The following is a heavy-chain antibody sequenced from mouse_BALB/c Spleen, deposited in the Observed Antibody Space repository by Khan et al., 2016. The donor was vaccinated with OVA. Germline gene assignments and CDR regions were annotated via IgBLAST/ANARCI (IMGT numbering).Heavy chain of an antibody. CDR1: GYTFTDYY. CDR2: IYPGSGNT. V-gene: IGHV1-77*01. Sequence: QVQLKESGAELARPGASVKLSCKASGYTFTDYYLNWVKQRTGQGLEWIGDIYPGSGNTYYNARFNGKATLTADKSSSTAYMQLSSLTSEDSAVYFCARSGTGSFAYWGQGTLVTVS. CDR3: ARSGTGSFAY. J-gene: IGHJ3*01. D-gene: IGHD4-1*01.